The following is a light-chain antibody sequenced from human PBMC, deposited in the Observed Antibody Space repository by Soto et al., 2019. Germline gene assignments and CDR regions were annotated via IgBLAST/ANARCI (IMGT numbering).Light chain of an antibody. J-gene: IGKJ4*01. CDR2: GAF. Sequence: EIVMTQSPATLSVSPGERATLSCRASQSVSSDLAWYQQKPGQAPRLIIYGAFTRATGIPARFSGSGSGTEFTLTISSLQSEDFAVYYCQQRSNWPPVTFGGGTKVEIK. CDR1: QSVSSD. V-gene: IGKV3-15*01. CDR3: QQRSNWPPVT.